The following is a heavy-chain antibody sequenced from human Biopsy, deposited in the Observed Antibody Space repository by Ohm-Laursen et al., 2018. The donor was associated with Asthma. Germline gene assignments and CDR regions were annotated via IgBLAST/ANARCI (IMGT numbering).Heavy chain of an antibody. Sequence: SLRLSCAASRFTFRNYDMHWVRQAPGKVLEWMALISYDGRQRDYAASVKGRFTISRDNSNNRMSLLMNSLRAEDTAVYFCAKEVFPGWELRRGPDSWGQGTLVTVSS. CDR3: AKEVFPGWELRRGPDS. J-gene: IGHJ4*02. CDR2: ISYDGRQR. CDR1: RFTFRNYD. D-gene: IGHD1-26*01. V-gene: IGHV3-30*18.